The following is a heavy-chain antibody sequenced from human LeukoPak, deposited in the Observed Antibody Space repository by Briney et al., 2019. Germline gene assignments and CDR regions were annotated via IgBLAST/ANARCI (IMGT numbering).Heavy chain of an antibody. CDR2: IYYSGST. CDR3: AREYSSGWYRAIGYFQH. V-gene: IGHV4-61*01. J-gene: IGHJ1*01. D-gene: IGHD6-19*01. Sequence: PSETLSLTCTVSGYSISSGYYWGWIRQPPGKGLEWIGYIYYSGSTNYNPSLKSRVTISVDTSKNQFSLKLSSVTAADTAVYYCAREYSSGWYRAIGYFQHWGQGTLVTVSS. CDR1: GYSISSGYY.